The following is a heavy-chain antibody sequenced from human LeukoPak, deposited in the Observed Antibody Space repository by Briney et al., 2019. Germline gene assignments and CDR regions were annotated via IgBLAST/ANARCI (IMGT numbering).Heavy chain of an antibody. J-gene: IGHJ4*02. Sequence: QPGRSLRLSCAASGFTLSSYLMHWVRQAPGKGLEWVTFMSSDGSNKYYADSVKGRFTISRDNSKNTLYLQMNSLRVEDTAVYYCAKVGDPYIIVVPAAHFDSWGQGILVTVSS. CDR2: MSSDGSNK. CDR3: AKVGDPYIIVVPAAHFDS. V-gene: IGHV3-30-3*01. CDR1: GFTLSSYL. D-gene: IGHD2-2*01.